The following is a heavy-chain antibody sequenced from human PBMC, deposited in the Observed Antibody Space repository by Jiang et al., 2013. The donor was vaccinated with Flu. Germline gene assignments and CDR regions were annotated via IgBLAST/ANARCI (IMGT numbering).Heavy chain of an antibody. V-gene: IGHV1-69*04. D-gene: IGHD1-26*01. CDR3: ARDLGWEPMNYRPYFDY. Sequence: QLVESGAEVKKPGSSVKVSCKASGGTFSSYAISWVRQAPGQGLEWMGRIIPILGIANYAQKFQGRVTITADKSTSTAYMELSSLRSEDTAVYYCARDLGWEPMNYRPYFDYWGQGTLVTVSS. CDR2: IIPILGIA. J-gene: IGHJ4*02. CDR1: GGTFSSYA.